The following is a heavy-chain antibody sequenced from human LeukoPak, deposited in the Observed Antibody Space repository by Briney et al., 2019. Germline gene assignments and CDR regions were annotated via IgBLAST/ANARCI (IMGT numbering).Heavy chain of an antibody. CDR1: GYTLTSYY. Sequence: GASVKVSCKASGYTLTSYYMHWVRQAPGQGLEWMGIINPSGGSTSYAQKFQGRVTMTRDTSTSTVYMELSSLRSEDTAVYYCARSVLLIRHLDYWGQGTLVTVSS. V-gene: IGHV1-46*01. J-gene: IGHJ4*02. CDR2: INPSGGST. D-gene: IGHD2-15*01. CDR3: ARSVLLIRHLDY.